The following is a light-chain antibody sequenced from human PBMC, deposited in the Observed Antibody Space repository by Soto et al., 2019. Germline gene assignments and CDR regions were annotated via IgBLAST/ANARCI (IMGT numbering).Light chain of an antibody. V-gene: IGLV1-40*01. CDR3: QSYDSSLSTSGV. Sequence: QSVLTQPPSVSGAPGQRVTISCTGSSSNIGAGYDVHWYQQLPGTAPKLLIYVNNNRPSGVPDRFSASKSGTSASLVITGLQAEDEADYHCQSYDSSLSTSGVFGGGTKLTVL. CDR1: SSNIGAGYD. J-gene: IGLJ3*02. CDR2: VNN.